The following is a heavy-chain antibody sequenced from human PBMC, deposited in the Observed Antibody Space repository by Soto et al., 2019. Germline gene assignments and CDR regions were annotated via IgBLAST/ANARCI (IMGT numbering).Heavy chain of an antibody. J-gene: IGHJ4*02. CDR2: IGTAGDT. CDR3: ARARIYCSSTSCSQYYFDY. V-gene: IGHV3-13*01. Sequence: GGSLRLSCAASGFTFSSYYMHWVRQATGKGLEWVSAIGTAGDTYYPGSVKGRFTISRENAKNSLYLQMNSLRAGDTAVYYCARARIYCSSTSCSQYYFDYWGQGTLVTVSS. CDR1: GFTFSSYY. D-gene: IGHD2-2*01.